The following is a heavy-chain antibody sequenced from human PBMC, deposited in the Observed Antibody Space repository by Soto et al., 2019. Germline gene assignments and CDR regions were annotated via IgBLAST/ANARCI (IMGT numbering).Heavy chain of an antibody. D-gene: IGHD3-3*01. J-gene: IGHJ5*02. V-gene: IGHV4-31*03. CDR1: GASIGSGGYY. CDR3: ARRTRLYDFLDP. CDR2: IYYSGGT. Sequence: PSETLPLTCTVSGASIGSGGYYWSWIRQHPGKGLEWIGYIYYSGGTYYNPSLKSRVTMSVDTSKNHFSMRLTSVTAADTAVYYCARRTRLYDFLDPWGRGTLVTVSS.